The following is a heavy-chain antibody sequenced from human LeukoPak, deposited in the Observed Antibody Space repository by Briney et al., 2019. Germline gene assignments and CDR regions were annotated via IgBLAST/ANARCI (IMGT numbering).Heavy chain of an antibody. CDR2: KYHTGST. V-gene: IGHV4-38-2*02. J-gene: IGHJ6*02. Sequence: TSETLSLTCTVSGYSNSSGIHWGWIRPPPGKGLEWIGSKYHTGSTYYNPSLKSRVTISVDTSKNQFSLKLTSVTAADTAVYYCASDRMVRGVIFFPIDVWGQGTTVTVAS. CDR1: GYSNSSGIH. CDR3: ASDRMVRGVIFFPIDV. D-gene: IGHD3-10*01.